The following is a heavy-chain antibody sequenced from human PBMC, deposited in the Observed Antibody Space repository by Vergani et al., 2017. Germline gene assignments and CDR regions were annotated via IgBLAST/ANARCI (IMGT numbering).Heavy chain of an antibody. CDR3: AKDGNGDYLIGFDY. V-gene: IGHV3-30*18. CDR1: GFTFSSYG. J-gene: IGHJ4*02. Sequence: QVQLVESGGGVVQPGRSLRLSCAASGFTFSSYGMHWVRQAPGKGLEWVAVISYDGSNKYYADSVKGRFTISRDNSKNTLYLQMNSLRAEDTAVYYCAKDGNGDYLIGFDYWSQGTLVTVSS. D-gene: IGHD4-17*01. CDR2: ISYDGSNK.